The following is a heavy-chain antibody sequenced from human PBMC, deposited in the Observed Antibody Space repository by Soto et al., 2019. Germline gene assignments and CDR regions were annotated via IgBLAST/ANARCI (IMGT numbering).Heavy chain of an antibody. CDR2: ISGSTSGT. V-gene: IGHV3-23*01. Sequence: EVQLLESGGGLVQPGGSLRLSCVASGFAFSSYAMSWVRQAPGKGLEWVSSISGSTSGTYYADAVKGRFTISRDNSNNTLYLQMNSLSAEDTAVYYCEKDRGFIDPFDYWGQGALVTVSS. CDR1: GFAFSSYA. J-gene: IGHJ4*02. D-gene: IGHD3-16*02. CDR3: EKDRGFIDPFDY.